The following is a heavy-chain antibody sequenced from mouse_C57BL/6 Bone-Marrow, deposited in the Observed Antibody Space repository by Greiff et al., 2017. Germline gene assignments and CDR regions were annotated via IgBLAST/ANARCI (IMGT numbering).Heavy chain of an antibody. D-gene: IGHD2-2*01. Sequence: EVKVVESGGDLVKPGGSLKLSCAASGFTFSSYGMSWVRQTPDKRLEWVATISRGGSYTYYPDSVKGRFTISRDNAKNTRYLQLSSLKSEDTAMYYCARRGMVKGYFDYWGQGTTLTVSS. CDR2: ISRGGSYT. J-gene: IGHJ2*01. V-gene: IGHV5-6*02. CDR1: GFTFSSYG. CDR3: ARRGMVKGYFDY.